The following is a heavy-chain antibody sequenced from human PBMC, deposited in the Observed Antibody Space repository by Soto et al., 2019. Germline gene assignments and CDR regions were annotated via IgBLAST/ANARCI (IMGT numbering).Heavy chain of an antibody. J-gene: IGHJ4*02. Sequence: GGSLRLSCAASGFSFGSYALSWVRQAPGKGLEWVSTISGSDGKTFYADSVKGRFSISRDTSQSTLYLQMNSLRADDTAMYYCARWSYLDYWGQGIRVTVSS. CDR3: ARWSYLDY. CDR1: GFSFGSYA. V-gene: IGHV3-23*01. CDR2: ISGSDGKT. D-gene: IGHD2-15*01.